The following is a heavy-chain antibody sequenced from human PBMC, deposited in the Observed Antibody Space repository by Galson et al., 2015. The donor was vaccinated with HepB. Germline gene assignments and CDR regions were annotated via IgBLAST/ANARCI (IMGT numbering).Heavy chain of an antibody. CDR3: ARVALIVVVGATQNNWFDP. CDR2: ISPYTRRT. D-gene: IGHD2-15*01. CDR1: GYTFSSYS. Sequence: SVKVSCKASGYTFSSYSITWVRQAPGEGLEWMGWISPYTRRTDYAQKFQGRVTMTTDTSTNTAYMELRSLRSDDTAVYYCARVALIVVVGATQNNWFDPWGQGTLVTVSS. V-gene: IGHV1-18*01. J-gene: IGHJ5*02.